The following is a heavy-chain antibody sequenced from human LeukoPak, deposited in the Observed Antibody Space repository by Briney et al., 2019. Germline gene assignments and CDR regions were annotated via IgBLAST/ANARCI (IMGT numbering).Heavy chain of an antibody. CDR3: ARQGSYPYYMDV. CDR1: GGSFSSYY. CDR2: IYTSGST. Sequence: SETLSLTCTVSGGSFSSYYWIWIRQPPGKGLEWIGYIYTSGSTNYNPSLRSRVTISVDTSKNQFSLRLSSVTAADTAVCYCARQGSYPYYMDVWGKGTTVTVSS. V-gene: IGHV4-4*09. J-gene: IGHJ6*03.